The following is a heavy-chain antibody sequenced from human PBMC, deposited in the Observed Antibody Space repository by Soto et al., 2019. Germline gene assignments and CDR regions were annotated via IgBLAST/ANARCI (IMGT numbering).Heavy chain of an antibody. CDR3: ARGRGITFGGVIGVFDY. CDR2: INPNSGGT. J-gene: IGHJ4*02. V-gene: IGHV1-2*04. CDR1: GYTFTGYY. Sequence: ASVKVSCKASGYTFTGYYMHWVRQAPGQGLEWMGWINPNSGGTNYAQKFQGWVTMTRDTSISTAYMELSRLRSDDTAVYYCARGRGITFGGVIGVFDYWGQGTLVTVSS. D-gene: IGHD3-16*02.